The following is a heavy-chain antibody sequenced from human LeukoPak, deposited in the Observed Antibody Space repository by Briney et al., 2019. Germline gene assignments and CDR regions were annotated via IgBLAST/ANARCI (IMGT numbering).Heavy chain of an antibody. J-gene: IGHJ6*03. CDR3: AKDHEAYYYMDV. CDR1: GFTFSSYG. CDR2: ISGSGGST. V-gene: IGHV3-23*01. Sequence: GGSLRLSCAASGFTFSSYGMSWVRQAPGKGLEWVSAISGSGGSTYYADSVKGRFTISRDNSKNTLYLQMNSLRAEDTAVYYCAKDHEAYYYMDVWGKGITVTISS.